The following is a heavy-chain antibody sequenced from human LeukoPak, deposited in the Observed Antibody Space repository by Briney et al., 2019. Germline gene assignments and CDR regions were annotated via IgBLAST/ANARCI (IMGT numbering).Heavy chain of an antibody. Sequence: GRSLRLFCAASGFTFSSYGMHWVRQAPGKGLEWVAVIWYDGSNKHYADSVKGRFTISRDNSKNTLYLQMNSLRAEDTAVYYCARDGGSGSCDYWGQGTLVTVSS. CDR1: GFTFSSYG. J-gene: IGHJ4*02. V-gene: IGHV3-33*01. D-gene: IGHD3-10*01. CDR3: ARDGGSGSCDY. CDR2: IWYDGSNK.